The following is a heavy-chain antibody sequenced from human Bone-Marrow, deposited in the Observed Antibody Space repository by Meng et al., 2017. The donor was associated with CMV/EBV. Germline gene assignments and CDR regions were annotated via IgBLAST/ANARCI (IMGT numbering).Heavy chain of an antibody. CDR1: GYAFTSYG. D-gene: IGHD6-19*01. CDR2: INAYNRNK. V-gene: IGHV1-18*01. J-gene: IGHJ6*02. CDR3: ARGGAGTGGYYYGMDV. Sequence: ASVKVSCKASGYAFTSYGISWMRQAPGQGLEWMGWINAYNRNKNYAQKFRGRVTMTTDPSTSTAYMELSSLRSEDTAVYYCARGGAGTGGYYYGMDVWGQGTTVTFSS.